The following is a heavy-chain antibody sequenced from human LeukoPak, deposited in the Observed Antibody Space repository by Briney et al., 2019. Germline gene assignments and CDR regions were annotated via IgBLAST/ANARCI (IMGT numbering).Heavy chain of an antibody. Sequence: PGGSLRLSCEASGFTFRGYWMAWVRQAPGKGLEWLANIKYDGSNKFYAASVKGRFTISTDNARNSLYLQTISVRVEDTALYYCGTSLDAAINTGGQGVLVTVSS. CDR1: GFTFRGYW. J-gene: IGHJ4*02. CDR2: IKYDGSNK. V-gene: IGHV3-7*01. CDR3: GTSLDAAINT. D-gene: IGHD5-18*01.